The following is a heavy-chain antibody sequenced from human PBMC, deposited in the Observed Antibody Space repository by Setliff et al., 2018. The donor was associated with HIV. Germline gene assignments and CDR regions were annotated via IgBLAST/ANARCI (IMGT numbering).Heavy chain of an antibody. Sequence: SETLSLTCTVSGGSISTSYWNWTRQPPGKGLEWIAYIYISGTTNYNPSLKSRVTISLDTSKNQFSLKLGSVTAADTAMYYCAREHCSGGSCNGFDIWGQGTMVTVSS. D-gene: IGHD2-15*01. J-gene: IGHJ3*02. CDR2: IYISGTT. V-gene: IGHV4-4*09. CDR1: GGSISTSY. CDR3: AREHCSGGSCNGFDI.